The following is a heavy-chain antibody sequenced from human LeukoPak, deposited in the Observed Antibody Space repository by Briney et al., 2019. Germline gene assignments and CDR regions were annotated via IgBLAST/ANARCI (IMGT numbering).Heavy chain of an antibody. Sequence: GGTLRPSCAASGVTFSDFYMTWIRQSPGRGLEWLAYISPRGSYITYADSVKRRFTISRDDANNLLYLQLNSLGDEDTAMYYCTRDPRIIDVWGQGTRVSVS. CDR1: GVTFSDFY. CDR2: ISPRGSYI. J-gene: IGHJ3*01. V-gene: IGHV3-11*01. D-gene: IGHD2-15*01. CDR3: TRDPRIIDV.